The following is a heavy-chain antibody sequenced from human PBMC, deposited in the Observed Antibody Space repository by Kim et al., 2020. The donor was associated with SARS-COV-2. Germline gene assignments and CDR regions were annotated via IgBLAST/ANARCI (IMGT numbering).Heavy chain of an antibody. D-gene: IGHD3-22*01. CDR3: TKPKDSVGCCNYDHFDY. J-gene: IGHJ4*01. V-gene: IGHV3-23*01. Sequence: GGSLRLSCTASGFTFSNYDMTWVRQAPGKGLEWVSSISGGGDTIYYADAVRGRFISSRNNANTSLFLKMNTRGAEDTALYCCTKPKDSVGCCNYDHFDY. CDR2: ISGGGDTI. CDR1: GFTFSNYD.